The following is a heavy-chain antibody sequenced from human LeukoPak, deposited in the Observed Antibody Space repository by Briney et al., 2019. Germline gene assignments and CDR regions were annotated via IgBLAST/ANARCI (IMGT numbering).Heavy chain of an antibody. V-gene: IGHV4-61*02. CDR2: IYNRGCT. Sequence: SETLSLTCTVSGDSISSGSYYWSWIQQPAGKGMEWIGRIYNRGCTNYDPSLKSRVTISVDTSKNQFSLKVGSVTAADAAVYYCARTTEDCSSTSCYQYWFDRWGQGTLVTVSS. CDR3: ARTTEDCSSTSCYQYWFDR. CDR1: GDSISSGSYY. J-gene: IGHJ5*02. D-gene: IGHD2-2*01.